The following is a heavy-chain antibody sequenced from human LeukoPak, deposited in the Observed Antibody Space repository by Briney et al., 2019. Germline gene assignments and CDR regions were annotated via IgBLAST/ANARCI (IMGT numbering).Heavy chain of an antibody. D-gene: IGHD2-15*01. CDR3: ASDFLGYCSGGSCYRGGFYFDY. CDR2: IIPIFRTA. J-gene: IGHJ4*02. CDR1: GGTLSSYA. Sequence: VLLKASGGTLSSYANRRVRPEPGEGLEWLGRIIPIFRTASVAQKFQGRVTIPTDESPSTAYMELSRLRSEDTAVYYCASDFLGYCSGGSCYRGGFYFDYWGQGTLVTVSS. V-gene: IGHV1-69*05.